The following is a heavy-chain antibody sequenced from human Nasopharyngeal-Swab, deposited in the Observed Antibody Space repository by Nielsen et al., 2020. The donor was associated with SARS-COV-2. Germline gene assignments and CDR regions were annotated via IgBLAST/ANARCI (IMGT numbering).Heavy chain of an antibody. CDR3: ARLAYYYYYYMDV. J-gene: IGHJ6*03. CDR2: IYYSGST. Sequence: SETLSLTCTVSGGSISSGYYYWSWIRQPPGKGLEWIGYIYYSGSTYYNPSLKSRVTISVDTSKNQFSLKLSSVTAADTAVYYCARLAYYYYYYMDVWGKGTTVTVSS. V-gene: IGHV4-30-4*08. CDR1: GGSISSGYYY.